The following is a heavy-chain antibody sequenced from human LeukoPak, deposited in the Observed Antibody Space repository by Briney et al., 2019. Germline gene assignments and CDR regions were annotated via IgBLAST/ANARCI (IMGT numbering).Heavy chain of an antibody. J-gene: IGHJ4*02. D-gene: IGHD4-23*01. V-gene: IGHV4-34*08. CDR1: GFTFSNYG. CDR2: ISHSGST. Sequence: GSLRPSCAASGFTFSNYGMNWIRQPPGKGLEWIGGISHSGSTKYYPPLKSRVTISVDTSKNQFSLKLSSATAADTAVYYCFLWDTVVSRDYWGQGTLVTVSS. CDR3: FLWDTVVSRDY.